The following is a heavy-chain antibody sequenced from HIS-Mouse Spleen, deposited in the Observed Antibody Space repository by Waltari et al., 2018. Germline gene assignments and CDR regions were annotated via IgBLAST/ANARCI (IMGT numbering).Heavy chain of an antibody. J-gene: IGHJ5*02. V-gene: IGHV1-2*02. CDR2: INPNSGGT. CDR3: ARAAGIAVAGRDFDP. Sequence: QVQLVQSGAEVKKPGASVKVSCKASGSTFTGYYMPWVRKAPGQGLEWMGWINPNSGGTNYAQKFQGRVTMTRDTSISTAYMELSRLRSDDTAVYYCARAAGIAVAGRDFDPWGQGTLVTVSS. D-gene: IGHD6-19*01. CDR1: GSTFTGYY.